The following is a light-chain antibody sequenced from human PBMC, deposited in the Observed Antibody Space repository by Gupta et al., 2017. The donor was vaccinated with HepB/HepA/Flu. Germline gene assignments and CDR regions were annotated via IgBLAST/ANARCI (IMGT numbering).Light chain of an antibody. J-gene: IGKJ5*01. CDR2: TAS. CDR1: QDINSY. Sequence: DIQLTQSPSFLSASVGDRVTITCRASQDINSYLIWYQQKPGKAPNLLIYTASTLQGGVPSRFSGSGSGTEFTLTISSLQPEDFATYYCQQFNSYPSTFGQGTRLDIK. CDR3: QQFNSYPST. V-gene: IGKV1-9*01.